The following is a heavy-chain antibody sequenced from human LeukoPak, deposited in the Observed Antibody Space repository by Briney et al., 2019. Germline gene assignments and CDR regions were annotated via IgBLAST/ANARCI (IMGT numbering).Heavy chain of an antibody. J-gene: IGHJ5*02. CDR2: INQDGSVK. D-gene: IGHD1-7*01. CDR1: GFSFSNYW. CDR3: ARAGTYETTWYH. V-gene: IGHV3-7*01. Sequence: GGSLTLSCAASGFSFSNYWMSWVRQAPGKGLEWVANINQDGSVKYYVDSVKGRFTISRDNAENSLYLQMNSLRAEDTALYFCARAGTYETTWYHWGQGTLVTVSP.